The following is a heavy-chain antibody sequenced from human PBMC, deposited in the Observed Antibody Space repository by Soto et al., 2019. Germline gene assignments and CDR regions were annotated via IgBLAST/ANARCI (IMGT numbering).Heavy chain of an antibody. CDR2: ISYDGSNK. D-gene: IGHD3-3*01. J-gene: IGHJ5*02. V-gene: IGHV3-30*18. CDR1: GFTFSSYG. Sequence: GGSLRLSCAASGFTFSSYGMHWVRQAPGKGLEWVAVISYDGSNKYYADSVKGRFTISRDNSKNTLYLQMNSLRAEDTAVYYCAKARAHYDFWSGRPTVALPYNWFDPWGQGTLVTVSS. CDR3: AKARAHYDFWSGRPTVALPYNWFDP.